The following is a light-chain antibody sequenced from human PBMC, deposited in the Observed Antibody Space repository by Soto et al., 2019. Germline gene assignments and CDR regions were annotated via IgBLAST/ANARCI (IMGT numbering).Light chain of an antibody. CDR2: DAS. CDR3: QQRSVWSPLT. Sequence: EIVLTQSPATLSLSPGERATLSCRASQSVSSYMAWYQQKPGQAPRLLIYDASNSATGVPARFSGSGSGTDFTFTISSLEPEDFAVYYCQQRSVWSPLTFGGGTKVEIK. V-gene: IGKV3-11*01. CDR1: QSVSSY. J-gene: IGKJ4*01.